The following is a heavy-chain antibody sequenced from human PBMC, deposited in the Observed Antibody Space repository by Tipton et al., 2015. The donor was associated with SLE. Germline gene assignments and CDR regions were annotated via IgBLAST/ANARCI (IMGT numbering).Heavy chain of an antibody. CDR3: ARNYYDSSGLNWFDP. Sequence: TLSLTCAVYGGSFSGYYWSWIRQPPGKGLEWIGEINHSGSTNYNPSLKSRLTISVDTSKHQFSLKLSSVTAADTAVYYCARNYYDSSGLNWFDPWGQGTLVTVSS. CDR1: GGSFSGYY. J-gene: IGHJ5*02. D-gene: IGHD3-22*01. V-gene: IGHV4-34*01. CDR2: INHSGST.